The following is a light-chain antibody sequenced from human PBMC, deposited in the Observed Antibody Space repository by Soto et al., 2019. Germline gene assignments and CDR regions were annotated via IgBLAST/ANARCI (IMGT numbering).Light chain of an antibody. CDR1: QSIARY. CDR3: QQANSFPFT. Sequence: DIQMTQSPSSLSASVGDRVTVTCRASQSIARYLNWYQQKPGKAPKLLIYDASTLQTGVPSRFSGSGSGTDFTLTISSLQPEDFATYYCQQANSFPFTFGPGTKVDIK. V-gene: IGKV1-39*01. CDR2: DAS. J-gene: IGKJ3*01.